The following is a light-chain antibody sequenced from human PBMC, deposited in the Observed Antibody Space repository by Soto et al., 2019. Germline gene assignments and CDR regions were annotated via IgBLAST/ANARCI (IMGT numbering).Light chain of an antibody. J-gene: IGKJ1*01. Sequence: DIVLTQSPGTLSLSPGERATLSFSASQDVLNKYLDWFQQKPGQAPRLLISAISTRASGIPERLSGSGYGTHLNLTISGLENEDFAVYYCQQFGTQTWTFGHGTKVDIK. CDR3: QQFGTQTWT. CDR1: QDVLNKY. V-gene: IGKV3-20*01. CDR2: AIS.